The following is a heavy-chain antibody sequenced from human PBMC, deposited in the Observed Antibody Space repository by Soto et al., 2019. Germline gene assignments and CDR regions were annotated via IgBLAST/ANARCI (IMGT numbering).Heavy chain of an antibody. D-gene: IGHD1-20*01. CDR2: IYYSGIT. V-gene: IGHV4-59*01. CDR3: ARYKSNYDYGMDV. CDR1: GGSISSYY. J-gene: IGHJ6*02. Sequence: QVHLQESGPGLVKPSETLSLTCTVSGGSISSYYWSWIRQPPGKGLEWIGYIYYSGITNYNPSLKCRVTISVDTSKNQFSLKLSSVTAADTAVYYCARYKSNYDYGMDVWGQGTTVTVSS.